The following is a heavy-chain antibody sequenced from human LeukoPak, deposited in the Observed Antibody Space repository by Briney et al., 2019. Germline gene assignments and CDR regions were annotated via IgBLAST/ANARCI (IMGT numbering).Heavy chain of an antibody. D-gene: IGHD1-26*01. CDR1: GFTFSDYY. CDR2: ISSSGSTI. Sequence: EGSLRLSCAASGFTFSDYYMSWIRQAPGKGLEWVSYISSSGSTIYYADSVKGRFTISRDNAKNSLYLQINSLRAEDTAVYYCARDPYSGRYGDYYYYMDVWGKGTTVTISS. J-gene: IGHJ6*03. CDR3: ARDPYSGRYGDYYYYMDV. V-gene: IGHV3-11*04.